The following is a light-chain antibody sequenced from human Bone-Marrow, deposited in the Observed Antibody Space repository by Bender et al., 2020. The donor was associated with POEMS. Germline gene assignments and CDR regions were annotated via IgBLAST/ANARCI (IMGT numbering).Light chain of an antibody. CDR2: DVN. V-gene: IGLV2-14*03. Sequence: QSVLTQPPSASGTPGQRVTISCSGGSSNIGAHAVNWYQHHPGKAPKLIIYDVNNRPSGVSNRFSGSKSGNTASLTISGLQAEDEADYYCMSYTTGSRYVFGSGTKVTVL. CDR1: SSNIGAHA. J-gene: IGLJ1*01. CDR3: MSYTTGSRYV.